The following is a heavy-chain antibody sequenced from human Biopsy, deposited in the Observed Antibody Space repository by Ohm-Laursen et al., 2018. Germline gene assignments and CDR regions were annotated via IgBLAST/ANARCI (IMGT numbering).Heavy chain of an antibody. J-gene: IGHJ3*02. V-gene: IGHV3-30*18. Sequence: SLRLSCPASGFGMYAMHWVRQPPGKGLERLAGIAYDGSNKYYAESVKGRFTISRDRSRDTVHLQMNSLRYEDTALYYCAKDGGQWLGGAFDIWGHGTMVSVSS. CDR3: AKDGGQWLGGAFDI. D-gene: IGHD6-19*01. CDR2: IAYDGSNK. CDR1: GFGMYA.